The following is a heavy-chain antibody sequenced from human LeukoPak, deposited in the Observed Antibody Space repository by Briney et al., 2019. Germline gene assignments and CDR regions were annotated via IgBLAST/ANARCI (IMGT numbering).Heavy chain of an antibody. CDR1: GFTVSSNY. J-gene: IGHJ4*02. D-gene: IGHD5-24*01. V-gene: IGHV3-66*01. CDR3: ARDLAGYKSFDY. CDR2: IYSGGST. Sequence: PGGSLRLSCAASGFTVSSNYMSWVRQAPGKGLEWVSSIYSGGSTYYTDSVKGRFTISRDNSKNTLYLQMNSLRAEDTAVYYCARDLAGYKSFDYWGQGTLVTVSS.